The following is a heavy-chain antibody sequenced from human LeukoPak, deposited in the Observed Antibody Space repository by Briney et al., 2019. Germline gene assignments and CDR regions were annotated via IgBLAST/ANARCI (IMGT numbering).Heavy chain of an antibody. D-gene: IGHD3-9*01. CDR1: GFTFSSYA. V-gene: IGHV3-30-3*01. J-gene: IGHJ6*02. CDR2: ISYDGSNK. Sequence: SGGSLRLSCAASGFTFSSYAMHWVRQAPGKGLEWVAVISYDGSNKYYAGSVKGRFTISRDNSKNTLYLQMNSLRAEDTAVYYCARDSSASGDYDILTETPRYYYGMDVWGQGTTVTVSS. CDR3: ARDSSASGDYDILTETPRYYYGMDV.